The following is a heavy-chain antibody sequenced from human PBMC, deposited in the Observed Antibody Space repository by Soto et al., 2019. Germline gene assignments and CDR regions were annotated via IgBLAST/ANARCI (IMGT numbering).Heavy chain of an antibody. V-gene: IGHV4-31*03. CDR3: ARKTGSTSSNPYYYYCYFMDV. Sequence: SETLSLTCTVSGGSISSADYYWIWIRQHQGKGLEGIGYINYSGSTNYNPSLKSRVTTSVDTSKNQFSLKLSSVTAADTAVYYCARKTGSTSSNPYYYYCYFMDVWGKGTTVTVSS. D-gene: IGHD2-2*01. J-gene: IGHJ6*03. CDR1: GGSISSADYY. CDR2: INYSGST.